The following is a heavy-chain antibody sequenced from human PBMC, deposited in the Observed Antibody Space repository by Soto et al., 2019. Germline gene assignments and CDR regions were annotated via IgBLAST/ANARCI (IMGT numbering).Heavy chain of an antibody. V-gene: IGHV3-11*05. CDR2: ISLSGSHT. CDR1: GYTFTGYY. D-gene: IGHD3-3*01. CDR3: ATTWSGNSEESY. J-gene: IGHJ4*02. Sequence: QVQLVQSGAEVKKPGASVKVSCKASGYTFTGYYMSWIRQAPGKGLEWVSDISLSGSHTNYANSVKGRFTISRDNAKNSLYVQMNSLRAEDTAVYYCATTWSGNSEESYWGQGTLVTVSS.